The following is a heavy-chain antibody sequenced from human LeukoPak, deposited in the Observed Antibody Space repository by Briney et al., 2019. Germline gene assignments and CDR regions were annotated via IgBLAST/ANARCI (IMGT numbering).Heavy chain of an antibody. V-gene: IGHV3-30-3*01. CDR2: ISYDGSNK. CDR1: GFTFSSYA. J-gene: IGHJ4*02. D-gene: IGHD3-10*01. Sequence: GGSLRLSCAASGFTFSSYAMYWVRQAPGKGLEWVAVISYDGSNKYYAYSVKGRFTISRDNSKNTLYLQMNSLRAEDTAVYYCASHYYYGSGTYYTSDYWGQGTLVTVSS. CDR3: ASHYYYGSGTYYTSDY.